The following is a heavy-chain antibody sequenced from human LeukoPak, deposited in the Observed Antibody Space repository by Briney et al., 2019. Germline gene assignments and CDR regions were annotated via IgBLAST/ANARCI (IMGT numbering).Heavy chain of an antibody. CDR2: ISGSGGDT. CDR1: GFTFSSYA. Sequence: GGSLRLSCAASGFTFSSYAMSWVRQAPGKGLEWVSAISGSGGDTYSADSAKGRFAISRDNSKNTLFLQMNSLRAEDTAVYYCAKYDSFDHYYDSSGRFDCWGQGTLVTVSS. D-gene: IGHD3-22*01. CDR3: AKYDSFDHYYDSSGRFDC. V-gene: IGHV3-23*01. J-gene: IGHJ4*02.